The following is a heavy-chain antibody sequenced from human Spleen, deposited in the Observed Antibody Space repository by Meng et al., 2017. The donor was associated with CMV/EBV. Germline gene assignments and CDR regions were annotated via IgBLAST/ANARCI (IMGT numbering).Heavy chain of an antibody. CDR2: INHSGSP. J-gene: IGHJ5*02. D-gene: IGHD6-6*01. Sequence: YGGSFSGYYWSWIRQPPERGLEWIGEINHSGSPNYNPSLKSRVSISVDTSKNQFSLKLSSVTAADTAVYYCARGHGRAARGGNWFDPWGQGTLVTVSS. CDR3: ARGHGRAARGGNWFDP. V-gene: IGHV4-34*01. CDR1: GGSFSGYY.